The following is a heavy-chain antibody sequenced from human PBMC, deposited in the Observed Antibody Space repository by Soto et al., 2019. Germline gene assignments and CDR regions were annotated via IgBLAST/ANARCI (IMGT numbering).Heavy chain of an antibody. CDR3: ARGAAARRTAGVSSAPKRRGMDV. D-gene: IGHD3-10*01. CDR1: GFTLKTYT. CDR2: ISSRSEYI. V-gene: IGHV3-21*04. J-gene: IGHJ6*02. Sequence: LEESGGGLVKPGGSLRLSCTASGFTLKTYTMNWVRLSPGKGLEWVSSISSRSEYIHYLDSVKGRFTISRDNAENSLSLEMKTLGVEDTALYYCARGAAARRTAGVSSAPKRRGMDVWGQGTSVIVSS.